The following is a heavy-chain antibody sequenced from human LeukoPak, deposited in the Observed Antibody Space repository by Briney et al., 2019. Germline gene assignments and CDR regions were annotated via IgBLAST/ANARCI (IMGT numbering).Heavy chain of an antibody. CDR2: FDPEDGET. CDR3: ARVPPNYYYYYGMDV. Sequence: ASVKVSCTVSGYTLTELSMHWVRQAPGKGLEWMGGFDPEDGETIYAQKFQSRVTMTRDTSTSTVYMELSSLRSEDTAVYYCARVPPNYYYYYGMDVWGQGTTVTVSS. V-gene: IGHV1-24*01. CDR1: GYTLTELS. J-gene: IGHJ6*02.